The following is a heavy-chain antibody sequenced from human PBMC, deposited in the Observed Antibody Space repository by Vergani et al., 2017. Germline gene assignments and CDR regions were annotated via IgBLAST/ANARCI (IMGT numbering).Heavy chain of an antibody. J-gene: IGHJ1*01. Sequence: QLQLQESGPGLVKPSETLSLTCTVSGGSISSSSYYWGWVRQPPGKGLEWIGSIYYSGSTYYNPSLKSRVTISVDTSKNQFSLKLSSVTAADTAVDYCASDSSSWPEYFQHWGQGTLVTVSS. CDR3: ASDSSSWPEYFQH. V-gene: IGHV4-39*01. CDR1: GGSISSSSYY. D-gene: IGHD6-13*01. CDR2: IYYSGST.